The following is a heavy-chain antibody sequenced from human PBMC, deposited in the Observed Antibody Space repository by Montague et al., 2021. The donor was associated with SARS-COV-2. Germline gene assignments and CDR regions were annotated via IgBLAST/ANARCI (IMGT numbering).Heavy chain of an antibody. J-gene: IGHJ6*02. CDR3: ATAGSGSYYYYKYGMDV. V-gene: IGHV3-7*01. D-gene: IGHD3-10*01. CDR1: GSAFGNFW. Sequence: SLRLSCAASGSAFGNFWMSWIRQAPGKGLEWVANIKQDAGEKYYGESVQGRFTISRDNAKKSLYLQMSSLRVEDTAVYYCATAGSGSYYYYKYGMDVWGQGTTVTVS. CDR2: IKQDAGEK.